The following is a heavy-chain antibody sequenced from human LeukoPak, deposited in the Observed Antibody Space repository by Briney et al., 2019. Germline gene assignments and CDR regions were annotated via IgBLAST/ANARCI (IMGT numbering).Heavy chain of an antibody. CDR2: IYYSGST. V-gene: IGHV4-59*08. CDR1: GGSISSYY. Sequence: SETLSLTCTVSGGSISSYYWSWIRQPPGKGLEWIGYIYYSGSTNYNPSLKSRVTISVDTSKNQFSLKLSSVTAADTAVYYCARHKGYSSGWYQGYYYYMDVWGKGTTVTISS. J-gene: IGHJ6*03. D-gene: IGHD6-19*01. CDR3: ARHKGYSSGWYQGYYYYMDV.